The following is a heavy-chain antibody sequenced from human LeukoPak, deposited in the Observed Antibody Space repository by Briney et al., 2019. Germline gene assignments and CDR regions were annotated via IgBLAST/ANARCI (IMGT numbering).Heavy chain of an antibody. CDR1: GFTFSSYA. V-gene: IGHV3-23*01. Sequence: GGSLRLSCAASGFTFSSYAMSWVRQAPGKGLEWVSAISGSGGSTYYADSVKGRFTISRDNSKNTLYLQMNSLRAEGTAVYYCAKEAYLYYDILTGYYSGYFDYWGQGTLVTVSS. CDR3: AKEAYLYYDILTGYYSGYFDY. D-gene: IGHD3-9*01. CDR2: ISGSGGST. J-gene: IGHJ4*02.